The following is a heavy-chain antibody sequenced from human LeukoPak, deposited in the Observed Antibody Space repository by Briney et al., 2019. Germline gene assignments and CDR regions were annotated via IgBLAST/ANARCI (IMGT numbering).Heavy chain of an antibody. V-gene: IGHV3-23*01. CDR2: ISGSGGST. CDR1: GFTFSSYG. J-gene: IGHJ4*02. CDR3: AGSYKSGYYGVIDY. D-gene: IGHD3-22*01. Sequence: GGSLRLSCAASGFTFSSYGMSWVRQAPGKGLEWVSAISGSGGSTYYADSVKGRFTISRDNSKNTLYLQMNSLRAEDTAVYYCAGSYKSGYYGVIDYWGQGTLVTVSS.